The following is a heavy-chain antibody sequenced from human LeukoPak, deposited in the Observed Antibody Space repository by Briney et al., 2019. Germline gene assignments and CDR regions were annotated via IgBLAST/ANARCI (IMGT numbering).Heavy chain of an antibody. CDR2: ISWNSGSI. V-gene: IGHV3-9*01. CDR1: GFTFDDYA. Sequence: PGRSLRLSCAASGFTFDDYAMHWVRQAPGKGLEWVSGISWNSGSIGYADSVKGRFTISRDNAKNSLYLQMNSLKAEDTAVYFCAREELIGLSPSGSPSYWGQGTPVTVSP. J-gene: IGHJ4*02. D-gene: IGHD1-26*01. CDR3: AREELIGLSPSGSPSY.